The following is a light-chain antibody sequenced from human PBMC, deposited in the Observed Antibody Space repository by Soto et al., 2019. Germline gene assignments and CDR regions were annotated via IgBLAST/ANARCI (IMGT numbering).Light chain of an antibody. J-gene: IGLJ2*01. CDR2: DVS. V-gene: IGLV2-14*03. Sequence: QSALTQPASVSGSPGQSLTISCTGTSSDVGGYDSVSWYQHHPGKAPRLMIYDVSNRPSGISNRFSASKSGNTASLTISGLQAEDEANYYCSSYTSSSSVVFGGRTQLTVL. CDR1: SSDVGGYDS. CDR3: SSYTSSSSVV.